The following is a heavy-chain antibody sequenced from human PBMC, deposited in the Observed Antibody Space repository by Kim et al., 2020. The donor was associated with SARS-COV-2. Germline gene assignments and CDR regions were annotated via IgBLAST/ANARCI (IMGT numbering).Heavy chain of an antibody. CDR3: AKERVSMYYYGSGTKFNAYGMGV. CDR2: ISNTGERT. J-gene: IGHJ6*04. V-gene: IGHV3-23*01. CDR1: GFPFGSYA. D-gene: IGHD3-10*01. Sequence: GGSLRLSCAASGFPFGSYAMTWVRQAPGKGLEWVSAISNTGERTYFAHSVKGRFTISRDNAKKTLFLQLNSLRAEDTAVYYCAKERVSMYYYGSGTKFNAYGMGVWRRGPTVSVPA.